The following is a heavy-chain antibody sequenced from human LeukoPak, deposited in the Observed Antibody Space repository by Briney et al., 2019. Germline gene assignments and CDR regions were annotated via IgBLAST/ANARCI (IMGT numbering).Heavy chain of an antibody. D-gene: IGHD3-10*01. CDR2: IYYSGST. Sequence: KPSETLSLTCTVSGGSISSYYWSWIRQPPGKGLEWIGYIYYSGSTNYNPSLKSRVTISVDTSKNQFSLKLSSVTAADPAVYSCARGAGGNWFDPWGQGTLVTVSS. CDR3: ARGAGGNWFDP. J-gene: IGHJ5*02. V-gene: IGHV4-59*01. CDR1: GGSISSYY.